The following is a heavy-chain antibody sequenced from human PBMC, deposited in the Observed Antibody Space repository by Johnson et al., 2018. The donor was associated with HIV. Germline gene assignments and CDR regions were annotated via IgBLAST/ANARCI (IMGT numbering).Heavy chain of an antibody. Sequence: VQLVESGGGVVQPGGSLRLSCAASGFTFDDYGMSWVRQAPGKGLEWVSGINWNGGRTGYADSVKGRFSISRDNGKNSLYLQMNSLRVDDTALYYWARASHYADAFDIWGQGTMVTVSS. J-gene: IGHJ3*02. CDR1: GFTFDDYG. D-gene: IGHD2-2*01. CDR2: INWNGGRT. CDR3: ARASHYADAFDI. V-gene: IGHV3-20*04.